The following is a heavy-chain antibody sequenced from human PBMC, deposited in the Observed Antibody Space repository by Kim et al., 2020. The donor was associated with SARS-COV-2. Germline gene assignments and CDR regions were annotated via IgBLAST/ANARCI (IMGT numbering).Heavy chain of an antibody. Sequence: DADSVKGRFTISRGNAKNSLYLQMNSLRAEDTGFYYCARRSGSSPVWKYWGQGTLVTVSS. V-gene: IGHV3-21*01. J-gene: IGHJ4*02. D-gene: IGHD1-26*01. CDR3: ARRSGSSPVWKY.